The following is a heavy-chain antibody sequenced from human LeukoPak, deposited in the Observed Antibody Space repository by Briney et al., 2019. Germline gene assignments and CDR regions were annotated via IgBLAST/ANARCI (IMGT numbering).Heavy chain of an antibody. CDR1: GFTFSSYA. D-gene: IGHD5-18*01. J-gene: IGHJ5*02. V-gene: IGHV4-59*01. Sequence: GSLRLSCAASGFTFSSYAMSWVRQAPGKGLEWIGYIYYSGSTNYNPSLKSRVTISVDTSKNQFSLKLSSVTAADTAVYYCARGGTAMARHWFDPWGQGTLVTVSS. CDR3: ARGGTAMARHWFDP. CDR2: IYYSGST.